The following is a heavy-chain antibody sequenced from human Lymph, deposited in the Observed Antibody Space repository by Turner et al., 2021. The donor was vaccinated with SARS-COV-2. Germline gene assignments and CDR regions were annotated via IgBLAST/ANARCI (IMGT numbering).Heavy chain of an antibody. CDR1: GFTFSSYT. D-gene: IGHD3-22*01. Sequence: EFQLVESGGGLVTPGRSLRLSCAASGFTFSSYTMNWVRQATGKGLEWVSSISSSSSYIYYADSVKGRFTISRDNAKNSLYLQMNSLRAEDTAVYYCARERYDSSGSESYYFDYWGQGTLVTVSS. J-gene: IGHJ4*02. CDR2: ISSSSSYI. CDR3: ARERYDSSGSESYYFDY. V-gene: IGHV3-21*01.